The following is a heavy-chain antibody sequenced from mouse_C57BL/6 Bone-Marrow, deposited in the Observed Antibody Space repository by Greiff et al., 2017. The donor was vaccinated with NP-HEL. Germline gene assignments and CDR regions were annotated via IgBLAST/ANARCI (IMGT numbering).Heavy chain of an antibody. CDR2: ISDGGSYT. CDR1: GFTFSSYA. J-gene: IGHJ3*01. V-gene: IGHV5-4*01. CDR3: AREELD. Sequence: DVKLVESGGGLVKPGGSLKLSCAASGFTFSSYAMSWVRQTPEKRLEWVATISDGGSYTYYPDNVKGRFTISRDNAKNNLYLQMSHLKSEDTAMYYCAREELDWGQGTLVTVSA.